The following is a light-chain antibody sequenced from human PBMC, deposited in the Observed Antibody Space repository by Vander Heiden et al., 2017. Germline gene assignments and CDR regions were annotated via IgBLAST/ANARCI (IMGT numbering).Light chain of an antibody. Sequence: IVMTQSAATLSVSPGERATLSCRASQSVSSNLAWYQQKPGQAPRLLIYGASTRATGIPARFSGSGSGTEFTLTISSLQSEDFAVYYCQQYNNWPTGTFGQGTKLEIK. CDR3: QQYNNWPTGT. V-gene: IGKV3-15*01. CDR2: GAS. CDR1: QSVSSN. J-gene: IGKJ2*01.